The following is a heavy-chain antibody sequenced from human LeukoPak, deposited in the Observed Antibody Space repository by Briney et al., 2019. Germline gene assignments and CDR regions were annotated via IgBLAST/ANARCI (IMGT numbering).Heavy chain of an antibody. D-gene: IGHD6-19*01. J-gene: IGHJ4*02. CDR2: IKQDGSDK. V-gene: IGHV3-7*01. Sequence: PGGSLRLSCAASGFTFSTYWITWVRQAPGKGLEWVASIKQDGSDKYYVDSVKGRFTISRDNAKNSLYLQMNSLRAEDTAVYYCAKSCSSGHGEEYWGQGTLVTVSS. CDR1: GFTFSTYW. CDR3: AKSCSSGHGEEY.